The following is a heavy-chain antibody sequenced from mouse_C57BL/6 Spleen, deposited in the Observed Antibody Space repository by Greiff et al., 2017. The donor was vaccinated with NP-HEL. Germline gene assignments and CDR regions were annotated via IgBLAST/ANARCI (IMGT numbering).Heavy chain of an antibody. V-gene: IGHV5-4*03. D-gene: IGHD2-4*01. CDR3: ARVITTHYYFDY. CDR1: GFTFSSYA. Sequence: EVKLMESGGGLVKPGGSLKLSCAASGFTFSSYAMSWVRQTPEKRLEWVATISDGGSYTYYPDNVKGRFTISRDNAKNNLYLQMSHLKSEDTAMYYCARVITTHYYFDYWGQGTTLTVSS. J-gene: IGHJ2*01. CDR2: ISDGGSYT.